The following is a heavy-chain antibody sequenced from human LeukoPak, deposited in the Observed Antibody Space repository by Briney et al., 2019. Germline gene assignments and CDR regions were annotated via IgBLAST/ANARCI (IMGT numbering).Heavy chain of an antibody. J-gene: IGHJ4*02. CDR3: ARDVMAGAPGADY. CDR1: GFTFSTYS. V-gene: IGHV3-7*01. CDR2: IKQDGSEK. D-gene: IGHD1-26*01. Sequence: PGGSLRLSCEASGFTFSTYSMNWVRQAPGKGLEWVANIKQDGSEKLYEESVKGRFTISRDNAKNSLFLQINSLRVEDTAVYYCARDVMAGAPGADYWGQGTLVTVSS.